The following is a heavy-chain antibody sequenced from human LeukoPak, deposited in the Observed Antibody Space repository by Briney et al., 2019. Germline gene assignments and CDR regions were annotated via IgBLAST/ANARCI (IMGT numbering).Heavy chain of an antibody. CDR1: GYTFISYG. CDR2: ISTYNGNT. J-gene: IGHJ4*02. CDR3: ARADLTFYSDYVSPVDF. Sequence: ASVKVSCKASGYTFISYGIIWVRQAPGQGLEWMGWISTYNGNTNYAQKFRGRVTMTTDTSMSTAYMELRSLRSDDTAVYYCARADLTFYSDYVSPVDFWGQGTLVTVSS. V-gene: IGHV1-18*01. D-gene: IGHD4-11*01.